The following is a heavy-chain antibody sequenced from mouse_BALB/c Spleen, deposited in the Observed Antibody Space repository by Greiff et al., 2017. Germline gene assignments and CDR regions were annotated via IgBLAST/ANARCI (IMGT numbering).Heavy chain of an antibody. Sequence: QVQLQQSGAELVKPGASVKMSCKASGYTFTSYNMHWVKQTPGQGLEWIGAIYPGNGDTSYNQKFKGKATLTADKSSSTAYMQLSSLTSEDSAVYYCASQLGRSYFDYWGQGTTLTVSS. CDR2: IYPGNGDT. CDR3: ASQLGRSYFDY. J-gene: IGHJ2*01. V-gene: IGHV1-12*01. D-gene: IGHD4-1*02. CDR1: GYTFTSYN.